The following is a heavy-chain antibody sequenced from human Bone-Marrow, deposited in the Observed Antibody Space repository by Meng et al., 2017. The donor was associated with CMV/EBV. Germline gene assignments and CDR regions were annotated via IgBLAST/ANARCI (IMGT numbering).Heavy chain of an antibody. V-gene: IGHV4-34*01. D-gene: IGHD6-13*01. CDR3: ARDLRRYSSTKPYGMDV. J-gene: IGHJ6*02. CDR1: GVSFSGYS. CDR2: INHSGST. Sequence: SETLSLTCAVYGVSFSGYSGSWIRQPPGKGLEWIGEINHSGSTNYNPALKSRVTISVDTSKNQFSLKLSSVTAADTAVYYCARDLRRYSSTKPYGMDVWGQGTTVTVSS.